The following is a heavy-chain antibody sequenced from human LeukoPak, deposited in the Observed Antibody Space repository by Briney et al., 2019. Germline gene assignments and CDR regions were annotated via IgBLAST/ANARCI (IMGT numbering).Heavy chain of an antibody. V-gene: IGHV4-30-2*01. D-gene: IGHD2-2*02. Sequence: SQTLSLTCAVSGGSISSCGYSWSWIRQPPGKGLEWIGYIYHSGSTYYNPSLKSRVTISVDRSKNQFSLKLSSVTAADTAVYYCARVRYCSSTSCYRRDAYFDYWGQGTLVTVSS. CDR3: ARVRYCSSTSCYRRDAYFDY. J-gene: IGHJ4*02. CDR2: IYHSGST. CDR1: GGSISSCGYS.